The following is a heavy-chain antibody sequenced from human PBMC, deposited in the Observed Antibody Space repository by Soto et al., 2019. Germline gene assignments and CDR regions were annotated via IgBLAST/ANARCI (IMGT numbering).Heavy chain of an antibody. D-gene: IGHD3-10*01. V-gene: IGHV4-59*08. CDR1: GGSISSYY. CDR2: IYYSGST. CDR3: ANSMVRGVIN. Sequence: SETLSLTCTVSGGSISSYYWSWIRQPPGKGLEWIGYIYYSGSTNYNPSLKSRVTISVDTSKNQFSLKLSSVTAADTAVYYCANSMVRGVINWGQGTLVTVSS. J-gene: IGHJ4*02.